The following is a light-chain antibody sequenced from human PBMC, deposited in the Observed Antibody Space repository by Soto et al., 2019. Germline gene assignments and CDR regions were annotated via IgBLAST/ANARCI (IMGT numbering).Light chain of an antibody. V-gene: IGLV2-14*01. CDR2: EVS. J-gene: IGLJ1*01. CDR1: SSDVGGYNY. Sequence: QSALTQPASVSGSPGQSITITCTGTSSDVGGYNYVSWYQQHPGKAPKLMIYEVSNRPSGVSNRFSGSKSGNTASLTIPGLQAEDEADYHCSSYTSSSTLVFGTGTKLTVL. CDR3: SSYTSSSTLV.